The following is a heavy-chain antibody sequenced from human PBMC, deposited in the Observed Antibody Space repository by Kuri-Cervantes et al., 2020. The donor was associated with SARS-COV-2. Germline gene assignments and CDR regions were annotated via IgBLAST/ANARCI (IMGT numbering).Heavy chain of an antibody. CDR1: GFTFSSYW. CDR2: IKQDGSEK. Sequence: GESLKISCAAFGFTFSSYWMSWVRQAPGKGLEWVANIKQDGSEKYYVDSVKGRFTISRDNAKNSLYLQMNSLRAEDTAVYYCARARGYCTNGVCYLWFDPWGQGTLVTVSS. J-gene: IGHJ5*02. CDR3: ARARGYCTNGVCYLWFDP. D-gene: IGHD2-8*01. V-gene: IGHV3-7*03.